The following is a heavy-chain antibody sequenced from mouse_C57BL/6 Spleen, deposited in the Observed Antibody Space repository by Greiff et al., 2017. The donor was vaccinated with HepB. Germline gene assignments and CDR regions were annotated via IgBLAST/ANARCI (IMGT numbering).Heavy chain of an antibody. CDR2: IDPSDSET. CDR1: GYTFTSYW. CDR3: ARRGYDYDVEDYAMDY. Sequence: QVQLQQPGAELVRPGSSVKLSCKASGYTFTSYWMHWVKQRPIQGLEWIGNIDPSDSETHYNQKFKDKATLTVDKSSSTAYMQLSSLTSEDSAVYYCARRGYDYDVEDYAMDYWGQGTSVTVSS. D-gene: IGHD2-4*01. J-gene: IGHJ4*01. V-gene: IGHV1-52*01.